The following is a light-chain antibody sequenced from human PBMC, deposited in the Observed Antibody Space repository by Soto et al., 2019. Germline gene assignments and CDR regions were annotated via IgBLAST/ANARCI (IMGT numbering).Light chain of an antibody. Sequence: EIVLTQSPDTLSLSPGERATLSCRASQSVSSSYLAWYQQKPGQAPRLLIYGASSRATGIPDRFRGSWSGTDFTLTINRVEHEDFAVYYCQQYGSSWTFGQGTKVEIK. CDR2: GAS. J-gene: IGKJ1*01. CDR3: QQYGSSWT. CDR1: QSVSSSY. V-gene: IGKV3-20*01.